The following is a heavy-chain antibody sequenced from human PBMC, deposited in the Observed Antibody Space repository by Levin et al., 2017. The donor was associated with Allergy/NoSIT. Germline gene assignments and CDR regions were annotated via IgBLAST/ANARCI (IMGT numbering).Heavy chain of an antibody. CDR3: ARRSEEADGYNSGAADY. Sequence: KVSCKGSGYSFTSYWISWVRQMPGKGLEWMGRIDPSDSYTNYSPSFQGHVTISADKSISTAYLQWSSLKASDTAMYYCARRSEEADGYNSGAADYWGQGTLVTVSS. V-gene: IGHV5-10-1*01. CDR2: IDPSDSYT. D-gene: IGHD5-24*01. CDR1: GYSFTSYW. J-gene: IGHJ4*02.